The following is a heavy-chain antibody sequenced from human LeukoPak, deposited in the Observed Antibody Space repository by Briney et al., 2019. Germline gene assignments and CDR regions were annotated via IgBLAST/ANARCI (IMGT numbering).Heavy chain of an antibody. CDR2: INHSGST. CDR3: AREDFDWLLGAVVGYFDY. J-gene: IGHJ4*02. Sequence: SETLSLTCAVYGGSFSGYYWSWIRQPPGKGLEWIGEINHSGSTNYNPSLKSRVTISVDTSKNQFSLKLSSVTAADTAVYYCAREDFDWLLGAVVGYFDYWGQGTLVTVSS. V-gene: IGHV4-34*01. CDR1: GGSFSGYY. D-gene: IGHD3-9*01.